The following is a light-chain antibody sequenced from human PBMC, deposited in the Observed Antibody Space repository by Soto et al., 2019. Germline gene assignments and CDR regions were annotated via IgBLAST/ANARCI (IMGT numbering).Light chain of an antibody. CDR3: QQYGRSPMFT. CDR2: GAS. Sequence: EIVLTQSPGTLSLSPGDRATRSCRASQSVSSDYLAWYQQKPGQAPSLLIYGASTGAAGIPDRFSGSGSGTDFTLTISRLEPEDFAVYFCQQYGRSPMFTFGQGTKLEVK. CDR1: QSVSSDY. J-gene: IGKJ2*01. V-gene: IGKV3-20*01.